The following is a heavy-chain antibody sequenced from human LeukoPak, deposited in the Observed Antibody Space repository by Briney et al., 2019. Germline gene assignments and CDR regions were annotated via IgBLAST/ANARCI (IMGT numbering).Heavy chain of an antibody. CDR1: GFTFSNYG. CDR3: AKVGVLAGSKYFDY. V-gene: IGHV3-30*02. CDR2: DGSNK. Sequence: PGGSLRLSCAASGFTFSNYGMHWVRQAPGKGLEWVTYDGSNKYYADSVKGRFTISRDNSKNTLYLQMNSLRAEDTAVYYCAKVGVLAGSKYFDYWGQGTLVTVSS. D-gene: IGHD3-10*01. J-gene: IGHJ4*02.